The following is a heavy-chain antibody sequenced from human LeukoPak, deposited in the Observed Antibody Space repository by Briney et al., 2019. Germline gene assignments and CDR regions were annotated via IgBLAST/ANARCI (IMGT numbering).Heavy chain of an antibody. D-gene: IGHD4-23*01. CDR2: ISDSGSYT. CDR3: ARTVGLGPGGHFDF. J-gene: IGHJ5*01. Sequence: GGSLRLSCAASGFIFRGYYMSWIRQALGKGLEWVAYISDSGSYTNHADSVRGRFTISRDNAKKSLFLQMINLRVDDTAVYYCARTVGLGPGGHFDFWGQGALVTVSS. CDR1: GFIFRGYY. V-gene: IGHV3-11*03.